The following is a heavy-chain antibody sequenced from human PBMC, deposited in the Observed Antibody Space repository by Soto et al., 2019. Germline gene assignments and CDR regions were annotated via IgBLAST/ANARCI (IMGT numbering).Heavy chain of an antibody. D-gene: IGHD6-13*01. V-gene: IGHV4-39*07. Sequence: SETLSLTCSVSGGSISISTYYWCWIRHPPGTGLEWIGEINHSGSTNYNPSLKSRVTISVDTSKNQFSLKLTSVTAADTAVYFCARLGMRFPGSTWRLYHFDYWGQGTLVTVSS. CDR2: INHSGST. J-gene: IGHJ4*02. CDR1: GGSISISTYY. CDR3: ARLGMRFPGSTWRLYHFDY.